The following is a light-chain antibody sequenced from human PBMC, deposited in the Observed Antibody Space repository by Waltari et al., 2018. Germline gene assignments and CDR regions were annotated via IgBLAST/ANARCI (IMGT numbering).Light chain of an antibody. J-gene: IGLJ2*01. V-gene: IGLV2-11*01. Sequence: QSALTQPRSVSGSPGQSVTISCTGTSRDVGGYNFVSWYQQYPGKVPKLRIYGVNKRPSGGPDPVSGSKSGNTASLTISGLQAEDEADYYCCSYGGRYMWVFGGGTKLAVL. CDR3: CSYGGRYMWV. CDR2: GVN. CDR1: SRDVGGYNF.